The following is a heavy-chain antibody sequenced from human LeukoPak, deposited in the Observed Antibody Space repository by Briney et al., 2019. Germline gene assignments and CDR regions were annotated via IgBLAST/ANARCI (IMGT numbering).Heavy chain of an antibody. V-gene: IGHV3-23*01. CDR2: ISGSGGST. J-gene: IGHJ6*03. CDR3: ARGGVATIPYYYYYMDV. CDR1: GFTFSSYA. Sequence: GGSLRLSCAASGFTFSSYAMSWVRQAPGKGLEWVSAISGSGGSTYYADSVKGRFTISRDNAKNSLYLQMNSLRAEDTAVYYCARGGVATIPYYYYYMDVWGKGTTVTVSS. D-gene: IGHD5-24*01.